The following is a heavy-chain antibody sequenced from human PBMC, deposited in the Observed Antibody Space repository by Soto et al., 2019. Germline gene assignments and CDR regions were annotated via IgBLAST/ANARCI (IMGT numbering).Heavy chain of an antibody. Sequence: GGSLRLSCAASGFTFSSYGVHWVRQAPGKGLEWVAVISYDGSNKYYADSVKGRFTISRDNSKNTLYLQMNSLRAEDTAVYYCVRREGITIIAARPYYFDYWGQGTLVTVSS. D-gene: IGHD6-6*01. J-gene: IGHJ4*02. V-gene: IGHV3-30*03. CDR2: ISYDGSNK. CDR1: GFTFSSYG. CDR3: VRREGITIIAARPYYFDY.